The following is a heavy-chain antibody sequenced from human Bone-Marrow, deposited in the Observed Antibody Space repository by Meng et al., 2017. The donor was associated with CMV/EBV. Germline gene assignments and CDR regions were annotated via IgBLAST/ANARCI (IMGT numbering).Heavy chain of an antibody. J-gene: IGHJ4*02. Sequence: SETLSLTCAVYGGSFSGYYWSWIRQPPGKGLEWFGEINHSGSTNYNPSLKSRVTISVDTSKNQFSLKLSSVTAADTAVYYCARVGSGSYYVSAAVDYWGQGTLVTVSS. V-gene: IGHV4-34*01. CDR1: GGSFSGYY. D-gene: IGHD1-26*01. CDR2: INHSGST. CDR3: ARVGSGSYYVSAAVDY.